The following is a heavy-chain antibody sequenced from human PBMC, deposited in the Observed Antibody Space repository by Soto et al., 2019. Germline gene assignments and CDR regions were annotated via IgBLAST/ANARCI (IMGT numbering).Heavy chain of an antibody. CDR1: GGTFSSYA. D-gene: IGHD5-18*01. V-gene: IGHV1-69*01. CDR2: IIPIFGTA. Sequence: QVQLVQSGAEVKKPGSSVKVSCKASGGTFSSYAISWVRQAPGQGVEWMGGIIPIFGTANYAQKFQGRVTSTGDEPNGKVYWGLSSLRSEGTAVYYCATRGYSYGEGFDYWGQGTLVTDSS. J-gene: IGHJ4*02. CDR3: ATRGYSYGEGFDY.